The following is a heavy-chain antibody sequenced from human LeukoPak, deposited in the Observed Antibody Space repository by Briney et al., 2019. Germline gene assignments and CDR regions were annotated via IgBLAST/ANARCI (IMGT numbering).Heavy chain of an antibody. CDR3: ARGYYEGTAFDI. V-gene: IGHV4-4*07. Sequence: SETLSLTCTVSGGSISSYYWSWIRQPAGKGLEWIGRIYSSGSTDYNPSLKSRVTMSVDTSKNKFSLKPSSVTAADTAVYYCARGYYEGTAFDIWGQGTMVTVSS. D-gene: IGHD3-22*01. CDR2: IYSSGST. CDR1: GGSISSYY. J-gene: IGHJ3*02.